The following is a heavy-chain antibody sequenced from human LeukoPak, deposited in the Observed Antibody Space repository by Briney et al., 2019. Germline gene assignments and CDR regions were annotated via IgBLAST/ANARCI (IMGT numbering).Heavy chain of an antibody. J-gene: IGHJ3*02. D-gene: IGHD3-10*01. CDR2: IYTSGST. Sequence: SETLSLTCTVSGGSISSYYWSWIRQPAGKGLEWIGRIYTSGSTYYKPSLKSRVTISGDTSKNQFSLKLRSVTAADTAVYYCARGITMVRDDAFDIWGQGTMVTVSS. CDR3: ARGITMVRDDAFDI. CDR1: GGSISSYY. V-gene: IGHV4-4*07.